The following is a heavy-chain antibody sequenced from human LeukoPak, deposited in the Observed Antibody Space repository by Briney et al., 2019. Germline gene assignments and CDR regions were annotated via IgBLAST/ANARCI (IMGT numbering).Heavy chain of an antibody. CDR3: ARVGQQLVEFYYYYYGMDV. CDR1: GFTFSSYS. V-gene: IGHV3-21*01. D-gene: IGHD6-13*01. J-gene: IGHJ6*02. CDR2: ISSSSSYI. Sequence: PGGSLRLSCVASGFTFSSYSMNWVRQAPGKGLEGVSSISSSSSYIYYADSVKGRFTISRDNAKNSLYLQMNSLRAEDTAVYYCARVGQQLVEFYYYYYGMDVWGQGTTVTVSS.